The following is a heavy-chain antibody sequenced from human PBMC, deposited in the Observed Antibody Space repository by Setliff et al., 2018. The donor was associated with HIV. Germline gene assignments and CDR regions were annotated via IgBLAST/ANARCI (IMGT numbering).Heavy chain of an antibody. CDR3: ARGVASYYYYMDV. CDR2: IYYSGST. Sequence: PSETLSLTCTVSGGSISSSSYYWIWVRQPPGEGLEWIGNIYYSGSTYYNPSLKSRTTISVDTSQNQFSLKLSSVTAADTAVYYCARGVASYYYYMDVWGKGTTVTVSS. CDR1: GGSISSSSYY. J-gene: IGHJ6*03. D-gene: IGHD5-12*01. V-gene: IGHV4-39*01.